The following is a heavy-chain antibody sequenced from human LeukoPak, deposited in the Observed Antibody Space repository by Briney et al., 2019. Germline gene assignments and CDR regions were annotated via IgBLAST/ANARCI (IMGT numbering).Heavy chain of an antibody. V-gene: IGHV3-23*01. D-gene: IGHD6-19*01. CDR3: AKERSLEIAVAGTIFDY. CDR2: ISGSGAST. CDR1: GFTFSSYA. Sequence: PGGSLRLSCVASGFTFSSYAMSWVRQAPGKGLEWVSAISGSGASTYYADSVKGRFTISRDNSKNMIYLEMSSLKAEDTAVYYCAKERSLEIAVAGTIFDYWGQGTLVTVSS. J-gene: IGHJ4*02.